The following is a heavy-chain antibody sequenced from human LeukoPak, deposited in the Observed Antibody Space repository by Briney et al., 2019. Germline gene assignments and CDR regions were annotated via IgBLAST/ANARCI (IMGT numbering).Heavy chain of an antibody. D-gene: IGHD6-19*01. J-gene: IGHJ5*02. CDR1: GYTFTGYY. CDR2: INPNSGGT. CDR3: ARGRSIAVAGNWFDP. Sequence: ASVRVSCKASGYTFTGYYMHWVRQAPGQGLEWTGWINPNSGGTNYAQKFQGRVTMTRDTSISTAYMELSRLRSDDTAVYYCARGRSIAVAGNWFDPWGQGTLVTVSS. V-gene: IGHV1-2*02.